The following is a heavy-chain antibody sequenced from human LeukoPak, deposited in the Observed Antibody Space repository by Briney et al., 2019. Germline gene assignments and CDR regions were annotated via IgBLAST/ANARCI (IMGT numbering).Heavy chain of an antibody. CDR2: ISWNSGSI. V-gene: IGHV3-9*01. CDR1: GFTFDDYA. J-gene: IGHJ4*02. D-gene: IGHD6-13*01. Sequence: PGGSLRLSCAASGFTFDDYAMHWVRQAPGKGLEWVSGISWNSGSIGYADSAKGRFTISRDNAKNSLYLQMNSLRAKDTALYYCARELGQQLAMYDYWGQGTLVTVSS. CDR3: ARELGQQLAMYDY.